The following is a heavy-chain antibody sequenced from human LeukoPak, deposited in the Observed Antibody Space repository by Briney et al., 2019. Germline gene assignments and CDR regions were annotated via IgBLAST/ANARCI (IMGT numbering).Heavy chain of an antibody. CDR3: ARVDSNNWYDSRGYFDY. Sequence: SETLSLTCAVYGGSFSGDFWSWIRQSPGKGLERIGEINHGGSTTYNPSLQSRVTMSVDTSTNQISLKMTSVTAADTAIYYCARVDSNNWYDSRGYFDYWGQGTLVTVSS. CDR1: GGSFSGDF. CDR2: INHGGST. D-gene: IGHD6-13*01. J-gene: IGHJ4*02. V-gene: IGHV4-34*01.